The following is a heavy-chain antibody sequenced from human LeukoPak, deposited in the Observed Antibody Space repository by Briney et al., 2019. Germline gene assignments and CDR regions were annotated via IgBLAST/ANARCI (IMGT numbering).Heavy chain of an antibody. J-gene: IGHJ5*02. CDR1: GGSVSSGDYY. V-gene: IGHV4-30-4*08. Sequence: SQTLSLTCTVSGGSVSSGDYYWSWIRQPPGKGLEWIGYIYYSGSTYYNPSLKNRVTISVDTSKNQFSLKPSSVTAADTAVYYCAEVLYSYDSSGLGWFDPWGQGTLVTVSS. D-gene: IGHD3-22*01. CDR2: IYYSGST. CDR3: AEVLYSYDSSGLGWFDP.